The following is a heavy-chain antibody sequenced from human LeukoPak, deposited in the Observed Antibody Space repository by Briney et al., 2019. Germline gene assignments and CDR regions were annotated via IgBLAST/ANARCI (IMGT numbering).Heavy chain of an antibody. CDR1: GVSISSGGHY. J-gene: IGHJ4*02. Sequence: SQTLSPTCTVSGVSISSGGHYWSWIRQHPGEGLEWIGYIYSGGSTYHNPSLNSRVTISRDTSSNQFSLNLRSVTAADAAVYYCARDPGFDGTYSYFFDFWGQGALVTVSS. D-gene: IGHD1-26*01. CDR2: IYSGGST. V-gene: IGHV4-31*03. CDR3: ARDPGFDGTYSYFFDF.